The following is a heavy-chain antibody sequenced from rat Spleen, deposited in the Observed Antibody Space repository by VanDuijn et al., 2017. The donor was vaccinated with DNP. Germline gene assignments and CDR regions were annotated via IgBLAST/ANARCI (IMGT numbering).Heavy chain of an antibody. J-gene: IGHJ2*01. CDR3: ARWTRYFDY. CDR1: GYSITSNY. Sequence: EVQLQESGPGLVKPSQSLSLTCSVTGYSITSNYWGWVRKFPGNKMEWIGHISYRGSTSYNPSLKSRISITRDTSRNHFFLHLISVTTEDTATYYCARWTRYFDYWGQGVMVTVSS. V-gene: IGHV3-1*01. D-gene: IGHD1-7*01. CDR2: ISYRGST.